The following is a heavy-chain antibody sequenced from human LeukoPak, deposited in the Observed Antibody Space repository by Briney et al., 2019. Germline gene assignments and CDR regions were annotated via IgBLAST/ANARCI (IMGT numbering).Heavy chain of an antibody. V-gene: IGHV3-21*01. CDR1: GFTFSTYT. CDR2: ITSSSSYI. CDR3: ARDPFQDY. D-gene: IGHD2/OR15-2a*01. Sequence: GGPLRLSCAASGFTFSTYTMNWVRQAPGKGLEWVSSITSSSSYIYYADSVKGRFTISRDNAKNSLYLQMNSLRAEDTAVYYCARDPFQDYWGQGTLVTVSS. J-gene: IGHJ4*02.